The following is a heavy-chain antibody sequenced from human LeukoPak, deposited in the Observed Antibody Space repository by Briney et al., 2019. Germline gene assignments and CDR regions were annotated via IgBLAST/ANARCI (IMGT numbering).Heavy chain of an antibody. J-gene: IGHJ4*02. V-gene: IGHV3-30*04. Sequence: QSGGSLRLSCAASGFTFGTFATHWVRQAPGKGLEWVATMSYDERQEYYADSVKGRFTISRDNSKNTLYLQMNGLRGEDTAVYYCARAYDTSWHNFDLWGQGSLVTVSS. CDR3: ARAYDTSWHNFDL. D-gene: IGHD2-2*01. CDR1: GFTFGTFA. CDR2: MSYDERQE.